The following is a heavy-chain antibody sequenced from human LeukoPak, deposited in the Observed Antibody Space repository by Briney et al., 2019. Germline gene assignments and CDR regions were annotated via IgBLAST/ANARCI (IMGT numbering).Heavy chain of an antibody. CDR1: GGTFSSYA. CDR2: IIPIFGTA. J-gene: IGHJ4*02. Sequence: ASVKVSCKASGGTFSSYAISWVRQAPGQGLEWMGGIIPIFGTANYAQKFQGGVTITADESTSTAYMELSSLRSEDTAVYYCARAVARYSSSWYEIDYWGQGTLVTVSS. V-gene: IGHV1-69*01. D-gene: IGHD6-13*01. CDR3: ARAVARYSSSWYEIDY.